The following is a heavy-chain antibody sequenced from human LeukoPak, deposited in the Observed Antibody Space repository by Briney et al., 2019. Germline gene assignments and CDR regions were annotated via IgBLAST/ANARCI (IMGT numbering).Heavy chain of an antibody. Sequence: SGGSLRLSCAASGFTFSTSAMNWVRQAPGKGLEWVSGMSASGGSTYYADSVKGRFTLSRDNSKNTLYLQMNSLRAEDPAIYFCAKGVITGTTPQPFDYWGQGTLVTVSS. V-gene: IGHV3-23*01. D-gene: IGHD1-7*01. CDR1: GFTFSTSA. CDR3: AKGVITGTTPQPFDY. CDR2: MSASGGST. J-gene: IGHJ4*02.